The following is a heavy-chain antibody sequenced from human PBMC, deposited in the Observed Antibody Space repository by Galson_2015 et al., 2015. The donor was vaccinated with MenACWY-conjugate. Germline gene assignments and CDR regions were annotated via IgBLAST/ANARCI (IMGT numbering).Heavy chain of an antibody. J-gene: IGHJ4*02. V-gene: IGHV1-69*01. Sequence: QSGAEVKKPGESLKISCKASGGTFSSYAISWVRQAPGQGLEWMGGIIPIFGTANYAQKFQGRVTITADESTSTAYMELSSLRSEDTAVYYCARESSEGPYDSSPIDYWGQGTLVTVSS. CDR2: IIPIFGTA. CDR1: GGTFSSYA. D-gene: IGHD3-22*01. CDR3: ARESSEGPYDSSPIDY.